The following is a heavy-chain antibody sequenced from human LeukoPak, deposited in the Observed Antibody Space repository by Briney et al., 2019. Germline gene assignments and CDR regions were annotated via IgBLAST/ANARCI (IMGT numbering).Heavy chain of an antibody. CDR2: IYNDNT. J-gene: IGHJ4*02. V-gene: IGHV3-53*01. CDR1: GFTVSSNS. Sequence: PGGSLRLSCTVSGFTVSSNSMSWVRQAPGKGLEWVSFIYNDNTHYSDSVKGRFTISRDNAKNLLYLQMNSLRADDTGVYYCARGGYCSGGNCYATLYDFWGQGTRVTVSS. D-gene: IGHD2-15*01. CDR3: ARGGYCSGGNCYATLYDF.